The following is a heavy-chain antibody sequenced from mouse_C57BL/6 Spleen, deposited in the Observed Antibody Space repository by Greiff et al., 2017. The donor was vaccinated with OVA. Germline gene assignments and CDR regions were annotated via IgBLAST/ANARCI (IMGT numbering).Heavy chain of an antibody. CDR2: INPNNGGT. D-gene: IGHD1-1*02. J-gene: IGHJ3*01. CDR1: GYTFTDYN. Sequence: EVQLLQSGPELVKPGASVKMSCKASGYTFTDYNMHWVKQSHGKSLEWIGYINPNNGGTSYNQKFKGKATLTVNKSSSTAYMELRSLTSEDSAVYYCARVMATDDWFAYWGQGTLVTVSA. V-gene: IGHV1-22*01. CDR3: ARVMATDDWFAY.